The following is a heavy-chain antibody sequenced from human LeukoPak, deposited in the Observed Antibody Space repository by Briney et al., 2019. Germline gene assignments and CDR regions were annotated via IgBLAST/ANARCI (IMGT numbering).Heavy chain of an antibody. V-gene: IGHV3-15*01. D-gene: IGHD3-10*01. CDR3: TTAERRYYSHDF. Sequence: GGSLRLSCTVSGLSFSTAWISWLRQAPGKGLGWVGRIKSNTDGGTVNYAAPVKGRFTISRDDSKNTVFLQMNSLETEDTAMYFCTTAERRYYSHDFWGQGTLVTVSS. CDR2: IKSNTDGGTV. CDR1: GLSFSTAW. J-gene: IGHJ4*02.